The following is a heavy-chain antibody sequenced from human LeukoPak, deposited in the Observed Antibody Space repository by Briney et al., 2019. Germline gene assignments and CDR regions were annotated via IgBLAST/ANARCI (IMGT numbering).Heavy chain of an antibody. D-gene: IGHD3-9*01. CDR2: IKQDGSEK. CDR3: ARDLLRYFDWFGY. CDR1: GFTFSSYW. Sequence: GGSLRLSCAASGFTFSSYWMSWVRQAPGKGLEWVANIKQDGSEKYYVDSVKGRFTISRDNAKNSLYLQMNSLRAEDTAVYYCARDLLRYFDWFGYWGQGTLVTVSS. V-gene: IGHV3-7*01. J-gene: IGHJ5*01.